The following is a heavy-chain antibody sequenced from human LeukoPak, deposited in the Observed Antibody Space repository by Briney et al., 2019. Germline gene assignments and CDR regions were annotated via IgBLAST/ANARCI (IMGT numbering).Heavy chain of an antibody. CDR3: ARAITRGTDAFDI. V-gene: IGHV1-69*01. CDR1: GGTFSSYA. Sequence: SVKVSCKASGGTFSSYAISWVRQAPGQGLEWMGGIIPIFGTANYAQKFQGRVTITADESTSTAYMELSSLRSEDTAVYYCARAITRGTDAFDIWGQGTMVTVSS. D-gene: IGHD1/OR15-1a*01. CDR2: IIPIFGTA. J-gene: IGHJ3*02.